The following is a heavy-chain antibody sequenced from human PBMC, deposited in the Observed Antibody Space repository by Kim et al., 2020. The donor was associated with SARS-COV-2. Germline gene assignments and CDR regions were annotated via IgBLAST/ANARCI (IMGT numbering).Heavy chain of an antibody. CDR2: IDWDDGK. J-gene: IGHJ4*02. CDR3: ARTNWGTGGDY. V-gene: IGHV2-70*11. D-gene: IGHD7-27*01. Sequence: SGPTLVKPPQTLTLTCSFSGFSLSTTGMCVSWIRQPPGKALEWLARIDWDDGKYYSTSLKTRLTISKDTSRNQVVLTMTNMDPVYTATYYCARTNWGTGGDYWGQGTLVTVSS. CDR1: GFSLSTTGMC.